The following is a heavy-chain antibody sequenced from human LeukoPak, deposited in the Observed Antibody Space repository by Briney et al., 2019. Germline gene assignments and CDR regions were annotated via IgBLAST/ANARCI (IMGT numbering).Heavy chain of an antibody. Sequence: GGSLRLSCAASGFTFSNAWMSWVRQAPGKRLEWVGRIKSKTDGGTTDYAAPVKGRFTISRDDSKNTLYLQMNSLKTEDTAVYYCTTVVDIVATIDYWGQGTLVTVSS. V-gene: IGHV3-15*01. CDR2: IKSKTDGGTT. CDR3: TTVVDIVATIDY. J-gene: IGHJ4*02. D-gene: IGHD5-12*01. CDR1: GFTFSNAW.